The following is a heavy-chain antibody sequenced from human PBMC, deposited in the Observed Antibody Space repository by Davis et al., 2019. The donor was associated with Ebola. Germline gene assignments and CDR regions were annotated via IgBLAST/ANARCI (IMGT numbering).Heavy chain of an antibody. CDR1: GFTFDDYA. Sequence: GGSLRLSCAASGFTFDDYAMTWVRQAPGKALERVSGISWNGGSTGYADSVKGRFTISRDNAKNSLYLRLNSLRAEDTALYHCARVNAVTGYSRFDPWGQGTLVTVSS. CDR2: ISWNGGST. CDR3: ARVNAVTGYSRFDP. D-gene: IGHD3-9*01. J-gene: IGHJ5*02. V-gene: IGHV3-20*01.